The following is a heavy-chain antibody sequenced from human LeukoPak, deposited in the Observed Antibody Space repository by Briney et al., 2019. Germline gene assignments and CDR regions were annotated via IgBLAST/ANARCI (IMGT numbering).Heavy chain of an antibody. V-gene: IGHV1-2*02. CDR2: INPNSGGT. CDR1: GYTFTGYY. J-gene: IGHJ4*02. D-gene: IGHD1-7*01. CDR3: ARGGITGTTRAVGYYFDY. Sequence: ASVKVSCKASGYTFTGYYMHWVRQAPGQGLEWMGWINPNSGGTNYAQKFQGRVTMTRDTSISTAYMELSSLRSEDTAVYYCARGGITGTTRAVGYYFDYWGQGTLVTVSS.